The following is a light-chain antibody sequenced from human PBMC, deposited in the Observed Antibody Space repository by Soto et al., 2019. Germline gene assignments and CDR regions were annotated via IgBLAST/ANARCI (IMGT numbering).Light chain of an antibody. Sequence: DIQMTQSPSSLPASVGDRVTLTCRASQSIGTYLNWYQHNPWKAPKLLIYAASSLESGVPSRLSGSGSGTDFTLTIGSLQPEDFETYYCQQSYTIPYTFGQGTKLEIK. CDR2: AAS. V-gene: IGKV1-39*01. J-gene: IGKJ2*01. CDR1: QSIGTY. CDR3: QQSYTIPYT.